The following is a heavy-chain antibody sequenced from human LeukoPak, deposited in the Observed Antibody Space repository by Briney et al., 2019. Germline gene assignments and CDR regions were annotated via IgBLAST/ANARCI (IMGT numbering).Heavy chain of an antibody. CDR1: GYTFTSYD. J-gene: IGHJ6*03. V-gene: IGHV1-8*01. CDR2: MNPNSGNT. CDR3: ARAPFPSSSWFGYYYYYMDV. Sequence: ASVKVSCKASGYTFTSYDINWVRQATGQGLEWMGWMNPNSGNTGYAQKFQGRVTMTRNTSISTAYMELSSLRSEDTAVYYCARAPFPSSSWFGYYYYYMDVWGKGTTVTISS. D-gene: IGHD6-13*01.